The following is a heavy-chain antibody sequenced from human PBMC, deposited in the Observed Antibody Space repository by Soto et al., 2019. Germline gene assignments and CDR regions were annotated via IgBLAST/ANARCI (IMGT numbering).Heavy chain of an antibody. Sequence: QVQLVQSGAEVKKHGSSVKVSCKASGGTFSSYAIIWVRQAPGQGLEWMGGIIPIFGTANYAQKFQGRVTITADESTSTAYMELSSLRSEDTAVYCSARASNDDNIGHDDSDPWSQATLVTVSS. V-gene: IGHV1-69*01. CDR1: GGTFSSYA. J-gene: IGHJ5*02. CDR3: ARASNDDNIGHDDSDP. CDR2: IIPIFGTA. D-gene: IGHD3-22*01.